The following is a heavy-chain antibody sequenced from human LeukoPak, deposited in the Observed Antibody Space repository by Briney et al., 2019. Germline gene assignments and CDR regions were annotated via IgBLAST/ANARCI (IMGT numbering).Heavy chain of an antibody. J-gene: IGHJ4*02. CDR1: GYSISSGYY. V-gene: IGHV4-38-2*01. CDR3: ASAGYSNYYFDY. D-gene: IGHD4-11*01. CDR2: IYHSGST. Sequence: PSETLSLTCAVSGYSISSGYYWGWIRQPPGKGLEWIGSIYHSGSTYYNPSLKSRVTISVDTSKNQFSLTLSSVTAADTAVYYCASAGYSNYYFDYWGQGTLVTVSS.